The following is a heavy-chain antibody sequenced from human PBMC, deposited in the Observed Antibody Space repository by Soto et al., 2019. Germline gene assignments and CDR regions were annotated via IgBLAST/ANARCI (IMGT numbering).Heavy chain of an antibody. D-gene: IGHD3-3*01. CDR3: AKDRGGGDYDFWSGYYTIYYYYYMDV. Sequence: GGSLRLSCAASGFTFSSYAMSWVRQAPGKGLEWVSAISGSGGSTYYADSVKGRFTISRDNSKNTLYLQMNSLRAEDTAVYYCAKDRGGGDYDFWSGYYTIYYYYYMDVWGKGTTVTVSS. CDR2: ISGSGGST. V-gene: IGHV3-23*01. J-gene: IGHJ6*03. CDR1: GFTFSSYA.